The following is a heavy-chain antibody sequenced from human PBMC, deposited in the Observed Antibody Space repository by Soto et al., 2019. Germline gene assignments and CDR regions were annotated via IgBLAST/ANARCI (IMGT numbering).Heavy chain of an antibody. V-gene: IGHV3-48*01. CDR1: GFTFSSYS. D-gene: IGHD2-2*01. CDR3: TRSAYMDV. Sequence: EVQLVESGGGLVQPGGSLRLSCAASGFTFSSYSMNWVRQAPGKGLGWVSYISSSSRTIYYADSVKGRFTISRDNAKSSLYLQMNSLRAEDTAVYYATRSAYMDVWGKGTTVTVSS. CDR2: ISSSSRTI. J-gene: IGHJ6*03.